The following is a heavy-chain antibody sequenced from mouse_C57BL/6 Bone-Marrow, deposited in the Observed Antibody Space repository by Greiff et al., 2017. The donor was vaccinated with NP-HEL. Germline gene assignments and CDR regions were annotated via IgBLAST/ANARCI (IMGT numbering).Heavy chain of an antibody. CDR1: GYAFSSYW. J-gene: IGHJ3*01. CDR3: ARAPSSYCGNYAPFAY. Sequence: QVQLQQSGAELVKPGASVKISCKASGYAFSSYWMNWVKQRPGKGLEWIGQIYPGDGDTNYNGKFKGKATLTADKSSSTAYMQLSSLTSEDSAVYFCARAPSSYCGNYAPFAYWGQGTLVTVSA. V-gene: IGHV1-80*01. D-gene: IGHD2-10*01. CDR2: IYPGDGDT.